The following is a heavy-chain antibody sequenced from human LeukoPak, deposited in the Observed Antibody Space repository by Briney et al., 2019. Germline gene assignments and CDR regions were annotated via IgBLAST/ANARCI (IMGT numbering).Heavy chain of an antibody. J-gene: IGHJ4*02. D-gene: IGHD1-26*01. CDR1: GLTFSSYE. V-gene: IGHV3-48*03. CDR2: ISSSGSTI. Sequence: GGSLRLSCAASGLTFSSYEMNWVRQAPGKGLEWVSYISSSGSTIYYADSVKGRFTISRDNAKNSLYLQMNSLRAEDTAVYYCAVFPGSYRDVDYWGQGTLVTVSS. CDR3: AVFPGSYRDVDY.